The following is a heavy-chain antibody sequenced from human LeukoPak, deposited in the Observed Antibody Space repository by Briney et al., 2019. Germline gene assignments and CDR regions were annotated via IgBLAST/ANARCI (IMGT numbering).Heavy chain of an antibody. CDR1: GFTFSDYY. J-gene: IGHJ4*02. V-gene: IGHV3-11*01. CDR3: ARDDGSGSYYIQLDY. D-gene: IGHD3-10*01. CDR2: ISSSGSTI. Sequence: GGSLRLSCAASGFTFSDYYMSWIRQAPGEGLEWVSYISSSGSTIYYADSVKGRFTISRDNAKNSLYLQMNSLRAEDTAVYYCARDDGSGSYYIQLDYWGQGTLVTVSS.